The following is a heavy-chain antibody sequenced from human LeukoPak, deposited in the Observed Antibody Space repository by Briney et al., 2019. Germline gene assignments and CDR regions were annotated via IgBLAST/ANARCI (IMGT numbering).Heavy chain of an antibody. CDR1: RFTFSSYG. V-gene: IGHV3-30*18. Sequence: GGSLRLSCAASRFTFSSYGMHWVRQAPGKGLEWVAVISYDGSYKNYADSVKGRFTISRDNSKNTLYLEMNSLRAEDTAVYYCAKESFPVWGQGTLVAVSS. J-gene: IGHJ4*02. CDR3: AKESFPV. CDR2: ISYDGSYK. D-gene: IGHD2/OR15-2a*01.